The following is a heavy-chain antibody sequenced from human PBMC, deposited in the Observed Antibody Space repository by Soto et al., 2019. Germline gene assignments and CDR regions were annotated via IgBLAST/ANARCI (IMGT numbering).Heavy chain of an antibody. Sequence: SLQVSCKASGGTFSSYAISWVRQAPGQGLEWMGGIIPIFGTANYAQKFQGRVTITADESTSTAYMELSSLRSEDTAVYYWARDAQWLAGPAFDRWGKGKMVTV. J-gene: IGHJ3*02. CDR1: GGTFSSYA. CDR3: ARDAQWLAGPAFDR. D-gene: IGHD6-19*01. CDR2: IIPIFGTA. V-gene: IGHV1-69*01.